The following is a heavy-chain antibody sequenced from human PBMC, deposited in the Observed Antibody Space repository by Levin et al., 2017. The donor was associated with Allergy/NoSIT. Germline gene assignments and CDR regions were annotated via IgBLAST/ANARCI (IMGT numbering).Heavy chain of an antibody. CDR3: ARHGGDLSGRYYNFGY. CDR1: GGSISSSSYY. J-gene: IGHJ4*02. Sequence: SQTLSLTCSVSGGSISSSSYYWGWIRQPPGKGLEWIGSVYYSGSTYYNPSLQSRFTISVDTSKHQFSLKLSSVTAADTAVYYWARHGGDLSGRYYNFGYWGQGTLVTVSS. V-gene: IGHV4-39*01. D-gene: IGHD3-10*01. CDR2: VYYSGST.